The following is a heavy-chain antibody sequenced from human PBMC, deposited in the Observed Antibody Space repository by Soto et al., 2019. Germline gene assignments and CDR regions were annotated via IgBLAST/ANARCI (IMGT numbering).Heavy chain of an antibody. CDR2: IYPGDSDT. CDR1: GYSFTSYW. Sequence: PGGSLRLSCKGSGYSFTSYWIGWVRQMPGKGLEWMGIIYPGDSDTRYSPSFQGQVTISADKSISTAYLQWSSLKASDTAMYYCARRYCSSTSCYEETTDAFDIWGQGTMVTVSS. CDR3: ARRYCSSTSCYEETTDAFDI. V-gene: IGHV5-51*01. J-gene: IGHJ3*02. D-gene: IGHD2-2*01.